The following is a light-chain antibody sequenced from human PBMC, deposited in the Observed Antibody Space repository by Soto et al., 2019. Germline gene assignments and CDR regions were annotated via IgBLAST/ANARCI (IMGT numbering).Light chain of an antibody. CDR2: GAS. CDR1: QGIGSA. J-gene: IGKJ2*01. CDR3: QQFKSYSYT. V-gene: IGKV1-13*02. Sequence: AIQLTQSPSSLSASVGDRVTITCRASQGIGSALAWYQQKPGKAPKVLIYGASSLESGVPSRFSGSGSGTDFTLNISSLQPEDFATYYGQQFKSYSYTFGQGTKLEIK.